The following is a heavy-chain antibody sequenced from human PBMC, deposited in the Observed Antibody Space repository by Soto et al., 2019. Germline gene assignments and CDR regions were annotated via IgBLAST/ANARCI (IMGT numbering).Heavy chain of an antibody. CDR1: GYSISSGYY. Sequence: SETLSLTCAVSGYSISSGYYWGWIRQPPGKGLEWIGSIYHSGSTYYNPSLKSRVTISVDTSKNQFSLKLSSVTAADTAVYYCARNQLESDWFDPWGQGTLVTVS. D-gene: IGHD1-1*01. V-gene: IGHV4-38-2*01. J-gene: IGHJ5*02. CDR2: IYHSGST. CDR3: ARNQLESDWFDP.